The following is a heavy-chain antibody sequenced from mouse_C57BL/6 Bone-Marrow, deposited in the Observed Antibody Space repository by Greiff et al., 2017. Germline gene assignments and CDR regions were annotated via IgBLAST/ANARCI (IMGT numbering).Heavy chain of an antibody. CDR2: IRNKANGYTT. V-gene: IGHV7-3*01. CDR1: GFTFTDYY. CDR3: TRYIYYGNYYAMDY. Sequence: EVKLMESGGGLVQPGGSLSLSCAASGFTFTDYYMSWVRQPPGTALEWLGFIRNKANGYTTEYSASVKGRFTISRDNSQSILYLQMNALRAEDSATYYCTRYIYYGNYYAMDYWGQGTSVTVSS. D-gene: IGHD2-1*01. J-gene: IGHJ4*01.